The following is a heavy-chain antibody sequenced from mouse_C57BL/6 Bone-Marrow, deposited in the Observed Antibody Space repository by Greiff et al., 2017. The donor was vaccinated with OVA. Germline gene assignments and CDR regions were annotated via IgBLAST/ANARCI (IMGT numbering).Heavy chain of an antibody. D-gene: IGHD2-3*01. CDR3: ARDKGYDGYPAWFAY. V-gene: IGHV5-4*01. J-gene: IGHJ3*01. CDR1: GFTFSSYA. Sequence: EVKVVESGGGLVKPGGSLKLSCAASGFTFSSYAMSWVRQTPEKRLEWVATISDGGSYTYYPDNVKGRFPISRDNAKNNLYLQMSHLKSEDTAMYYCARDKGYDGYPAWFAYWGQGTLVTVSA. CDR2: ISDGGSYT.